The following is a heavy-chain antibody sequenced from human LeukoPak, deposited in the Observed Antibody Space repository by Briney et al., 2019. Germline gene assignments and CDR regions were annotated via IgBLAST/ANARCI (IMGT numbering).Heavy chain of an antibody. V-gene: IGHV3-21*01. CDR3: ARDRIIYGDYGDTFDI. Sequence: GGSLRLSCAASGFTFSSYSMNWVRQAPGKGLEWVSSISSSSNYIYYADSVKGRFTISRDNAKNSLYLQMNSLRAEDTAVYYCARDRIIYGDYGDTFDIWGQGTMVAVSS. CDR1: GFTFSSYS. J-gene: IGHJ3*02. CDR2: ISSSSNYI. D-gene: IGHD4-17*01.